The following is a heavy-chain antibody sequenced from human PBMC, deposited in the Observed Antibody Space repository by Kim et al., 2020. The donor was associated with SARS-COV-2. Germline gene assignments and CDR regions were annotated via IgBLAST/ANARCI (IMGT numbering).Heavy chain of an antibody. J-gene: IGHJ4*02. Sequence: SETLSLTCTVSGYSISSGYYWGWIRQPPGKGLEWIGSIYHSGSTYYNPSLKSRVTISLDTSKNQFSLKLSSVTAADTAVYYCARDLRTTVTTRRGQTTSYWGQGTLVTVSS. CDR2: IYHSGST. D-gene: IGHD4-17*01. CDR3: ARDLRTTVTTRRGQTTSY. V-gene: IGHV4-38-2*02. CDR1: GYSISSGYY.